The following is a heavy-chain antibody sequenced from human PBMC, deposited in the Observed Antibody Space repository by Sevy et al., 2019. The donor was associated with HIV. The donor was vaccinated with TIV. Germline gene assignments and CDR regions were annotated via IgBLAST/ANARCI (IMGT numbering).Heavy chain of an antibody. J-gene: IGHJ4*02. CDR1: GFTFSSFW. CDR2: ISGSGGNT. CDR3: AKSDYDFWSGQASGYYFDY. V-gene: IGHV3-23*01. Sequence: GGSLRLSCKASGFTFSSFWMQWVRQAPGKGLEWVSTISGSGGNTYYADSVRGRFTIYRDSSNNTLYLQMNSLRAEDTAMYYCAKSDYDFWSGQASGYYFDYWGQGTLVTVSS. D-gene: IGHD3-3*01.